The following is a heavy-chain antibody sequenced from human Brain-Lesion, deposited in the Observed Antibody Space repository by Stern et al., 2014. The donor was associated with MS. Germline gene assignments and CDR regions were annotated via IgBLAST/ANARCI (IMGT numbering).Heavy chain of an antibody. CDR1: GYTFTGYY. CDR3: ATYYYDSTGYNDF. D-gene: IGHD3-22*01. Sequence: QVQLVQSGAEVKKPGASVKVSCTASGYTFTGYYMHWVRQAPGQGLERKGWINPKSGGTNYAQKCQGWVTMTRDTSINTAYMELSRLRSDDTAVYYCATYYYDSTGYNDFWGQGTLVTVSS. CDR2: INPKSGGT. V-gene: IGHV1-2*04. J-gene: IGHJ4*02.